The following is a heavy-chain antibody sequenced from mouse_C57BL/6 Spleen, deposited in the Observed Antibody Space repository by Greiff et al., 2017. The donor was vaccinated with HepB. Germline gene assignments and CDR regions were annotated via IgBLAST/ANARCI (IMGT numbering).Heavy chain of an antibody. CDR1: GYAFSSSW. Sequence: VQLQESGPELVKPGASVKISCKASGYAFSSSWMNWVKQRPGKGLEWIGRIYPGDGDTNYNGKFKGKATLTADKSSSTAYMQLSSLTSEDSAVYFCAKEVYYDYDAWFAYWGQGTLVTVSA. CDR2: IYPGDGDT. V-gene: IGHV1-82*01. J-gene: IGHJ3*01. D-gene: IGHD2-4*01. CDR3: AKEVYYDYDAWFAY.